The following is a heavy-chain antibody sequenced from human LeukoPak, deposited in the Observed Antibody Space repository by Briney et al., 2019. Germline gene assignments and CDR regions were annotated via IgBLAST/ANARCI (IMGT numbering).Heavy chain of an antibody. Sequence: SETLSLTCTVSGGSISSYYWSWIRQPPGKGLEWIGYIYYSGSTNYNPSLKSRVTISVDTSKNQFSLKLSSVTAADTAVYYCARDTATALTRFKFDYWGQGTLVTVSS. D-gene: IGHD3-10*02. CDR2: IYYSGST. CDR1: GGSISSYY. J-gene: IGHJ4*02. CDR3: ARDTATALTRFKFDY. V-gene: IGHV4-59*12.